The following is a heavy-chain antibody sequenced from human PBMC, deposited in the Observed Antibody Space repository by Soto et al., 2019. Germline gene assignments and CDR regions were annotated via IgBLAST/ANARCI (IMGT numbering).Heavy chain of an antibody. CDR2: ISTSGSTI. CDR1: GFTFSSYE. D-gene: IGHD3-10*01. J-gene: IGHJ4*02. V-gene: IGHV3-48*03. CDR3: VTEVRRDFDY. Sequence: GGSLRLSCAASGFTFSSYEMNWVRQAPGEGLEWISYISTSGSTIFYADSVKGRFTISRDNAKNSLLLQMNSLRAEDTAVYYCVTEVRRDFDYWGQGTPVTVSS.